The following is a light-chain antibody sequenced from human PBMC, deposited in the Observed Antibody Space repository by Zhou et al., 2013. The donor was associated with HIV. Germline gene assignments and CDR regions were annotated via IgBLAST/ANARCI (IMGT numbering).Light chain of an antibody. CDR3: QQRSDWQFT. CDR1: QSVSRY. Sequence: EIVLTQSPATLSLSPGERATLSCRASQSVSRYLAWYQQKPGQAPRLLIYDASNRATGIPARFSGSGSGTDFTLTISSLEPEDFAFYYCQQRSDWQFTFGPGTKVDIK. J-gene: IGKJ3*01. V-gene: IGKV3-11*01. CDR2: DAS.